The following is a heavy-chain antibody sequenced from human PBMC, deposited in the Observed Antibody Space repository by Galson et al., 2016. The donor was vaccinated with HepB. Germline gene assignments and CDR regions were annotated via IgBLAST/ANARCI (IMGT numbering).Heavy chain of an antibody. J-gene: IGHJ5*02. CDR2: IDWDDDK. CDR1: GFSLTTTGMC. Sequence: PALVKPTQTLTLTCTFSGFSLTTTGMCVSWIRQPPGKALEWLARIDWDDDKYYNSSLKTRLTISKDASKNQVVLTMTDMDPVDTATYYCARTTYYDFWTGYLPWGQGTLVTVSS. D-gene: IGHD3-3*01. CDR3: ARTTYYDFWTGYLP. V-gene: IGHV2-70*11.